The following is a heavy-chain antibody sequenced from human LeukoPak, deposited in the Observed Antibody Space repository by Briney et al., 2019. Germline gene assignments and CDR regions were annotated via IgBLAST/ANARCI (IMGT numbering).Heavy chain of an antibody. V-gene: IGHV5-51*01. D-gene: IGHD6-19*01. CDR2: IYPGDSDT. J-gene: IGHJ3*02. CDR3: ARLGIAVAGVGIAFDI. CDR1: GYTFGNYW. Sequence: GESLKISCQGSGYTFGNYWIAWVRQMPGKGLESMGIIYPGDSDTRYSPSFQGQVTFSADKSISTAYLQWSSLKASDTAMYYCARLGIAVAGVGIAFDIWGQGTMVTVSS.